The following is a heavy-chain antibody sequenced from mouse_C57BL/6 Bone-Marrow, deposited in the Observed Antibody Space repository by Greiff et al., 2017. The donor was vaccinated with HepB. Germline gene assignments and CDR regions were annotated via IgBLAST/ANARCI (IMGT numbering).Heavy chain of an antibody. CDR1: GYSITSGYY. CDR2: ISYDGSN. Sequence: LVESGPGLVKPSQSLSLTCSVTGYSITSGYYWNWIRQFPGNKLEWMGYISYDGSNNYNPSLKNRISITRDTSKNQFFLKLNSVTTEDTATYYCARGGLTYWGQGTLVTVSA. D-gene: IGHD3-1*01. V-gene: IGHV3-6*01. CDR3: ARGGLTY. J-gene: IGHJ3*01.